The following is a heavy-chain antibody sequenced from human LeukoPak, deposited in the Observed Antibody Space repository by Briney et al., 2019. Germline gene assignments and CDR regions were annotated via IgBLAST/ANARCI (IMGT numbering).Heavy chain of an antibody. J-gene: IGHJ4*02. V-gene: IGHV3-21*01. Sequence: GGSLRLSCAASGFTFSSYGMNWVRQAPGKGLEWVSSISSSSSYIYYADSVKGRFTISRDNAKNSLYLQMNSLRAEDTAVYYCARDGGIGSPFDYWGQGTLVTVSS. CDR3: ARDGGIGSPFDY. CDR1: GFTFSSYG. D-gene: IGHD2-15*01. CDR2: ISSSSSYI.